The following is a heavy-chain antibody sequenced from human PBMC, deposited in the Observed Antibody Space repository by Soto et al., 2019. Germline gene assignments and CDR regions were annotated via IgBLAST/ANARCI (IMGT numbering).Heavy chain of an antibody. D-gene: IGHD3-10*01. J-gene: IGHJ6*02. CDR1: GGSISSGGYS. Sequence: SETLSLTGAVSGGSISSGGYSWSLIRQPPGKGLEVIGCIYHSGSTYYNPSLKSRVTISVDTSKTQFSLKLSSVTDADTAVYYCARQSELLWFGELESYYYYGMDVWGQGTTVTVSS. CDR3: ARQSELLWFGELESYYYYGMDV. CDR2: IYHSGST. V-gene: IGHV4-30-2*03.